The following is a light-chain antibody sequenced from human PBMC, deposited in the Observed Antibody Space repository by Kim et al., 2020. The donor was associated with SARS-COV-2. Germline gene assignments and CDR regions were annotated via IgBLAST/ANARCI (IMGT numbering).Light chain of an antibody. CDR2: SNN. V-gene: IGLV1-44*01. Sequence: GQRVRCSCSGRGSNIGSNTVNWYQQLPRTAPKLLIYSNNQRPSGVPDRFSGSKSGTSASLAISGLQSEDEADYCCAAWDDSLNGVVFGGGTQLTVL. CDR3: AAWDDSLNGVV. CDR1: GSNIGSNT. J-gene: IGLJ2*01.